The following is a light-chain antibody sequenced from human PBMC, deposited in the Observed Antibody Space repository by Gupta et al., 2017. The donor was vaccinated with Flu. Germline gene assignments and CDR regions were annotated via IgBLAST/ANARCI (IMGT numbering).Light chain of an antibody. Sequence: GERVTITGRASQFIRSYLAWYQQKPGKAPKLLIYAPSTLQSGVPSRFSDSGSGTEFTLTISSLQPEDFATYYCQQLNSYPTFGQGTKVEIK. CDR1: QFIRSY. CDR2: APS. CDR3: QQLNSYPT. V-gene: IGKV1-9*01. J-gene: IGKJ1*01.